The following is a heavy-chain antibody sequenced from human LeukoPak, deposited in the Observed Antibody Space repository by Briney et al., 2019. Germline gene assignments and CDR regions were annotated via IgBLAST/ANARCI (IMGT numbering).Heavy chain of an antibody. CDR3: ARVDPPAGGDPPHFDY. CDR2: ISAYNGNT. Sequence: ASVSVSCTASGYTFTSYGISWVRQAPGQGLEWMGWISAYNGNTNYAQKLQGRVTMTTDTSTSTAYMELRSLRSDDTAVYYCARVDPPAGGDPPHFDYWGQGTLVTVSS. V-gene: IGHV1-18*01. D-gene: IGHD2-21*02. J-gene: IGHJ4*02. CDR1: GYTFTSYG.